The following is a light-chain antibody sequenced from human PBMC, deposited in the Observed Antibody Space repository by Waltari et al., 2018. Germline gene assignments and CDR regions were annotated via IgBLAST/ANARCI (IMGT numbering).Light chain of an antibody. V-gene: IGLV2-14*03. CDR2: DVS. Sequence: QSALTQPASVSGSPAQSLTISCTGTSSDVGGSNYDSWYQQHPGKAPKLLIYDVSNRPSGVSNRFSGSKSGNTASLTISGLQAEDESDYYCSSYTSSNTLVVFGGGTKLTVL. CDR3: SSYTSSNTLVV. CDR1: SSDVGGSNY. J-gene: IGLJ2*01.